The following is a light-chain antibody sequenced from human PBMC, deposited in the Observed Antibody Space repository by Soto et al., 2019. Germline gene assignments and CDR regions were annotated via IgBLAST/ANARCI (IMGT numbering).Light chain of an antibody. Sequence: DIQMTQSPSSLSASVGDRVTITCQASQDISNYLNWYQQKPGKAPKLLIYDASNLETGVTSRFSVSGSGTDSTFTISSLQPEDIATDYCQEYDNRPLTFGGGTKVEIK. CDR1: QDISNY. J-gene: IGKJ4*01. CDR3: QEYDNRPLT. CDR2: DAS. V-gene: IGKV1-33*01.